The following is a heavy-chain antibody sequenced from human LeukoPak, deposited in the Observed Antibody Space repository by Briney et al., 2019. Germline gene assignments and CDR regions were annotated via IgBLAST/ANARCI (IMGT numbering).Heavy chain of an antibody. CDR1: GGSISSSSYY. CDR3: ARPSFLTPYSGSQEKDGD. J-gene: IGHJ4*02. Sequence: SETLSLTCTVSGGSISSSSYYWGWIRQPPGKGLEWIGSIYYSGSTYYNPSLKSRVTISVDTSKNQFSLKLSSVTAADTAVYYCARPSFLTPYSGSQEKDGDWGQGTLVTVSS. D-gene: IGHD5-12*01. V-gene: IGHV4-39*01. CDR2: IYYSGST.